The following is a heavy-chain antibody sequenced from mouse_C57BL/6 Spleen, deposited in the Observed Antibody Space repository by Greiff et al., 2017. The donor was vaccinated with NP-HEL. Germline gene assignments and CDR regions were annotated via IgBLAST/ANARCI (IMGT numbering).Heavy chain of an antibody. CDR2: ISSGSSTI. J-gene: IGHJ4*01. Sequence: EVMLVESGGGLVKPGGSLKLSCAASGFTFSDYGMHWVRQAPEKGLEWVAYISSGSSTIYYADTVKGRFTISRDNAKNTLFLQMTSLRSEDTAMYYCARGGSSYDYAMDDWGQGTSVTVSS. CDR3: ARGGSSYDYAMDD. V-gene: IGHV5-17*01. D-gene: IGHD1-1*01. CDR1: GFTFSDYG.